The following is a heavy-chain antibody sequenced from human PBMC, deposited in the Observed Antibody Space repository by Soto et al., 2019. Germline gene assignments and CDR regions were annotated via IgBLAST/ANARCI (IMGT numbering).Heavy chain of an antibody. V-gene: IGHV3-73*01. CDR1: GFTFSDST. Sequence: DVQLVESGGGLVQPGGSLKLSCVVSGFTFSDSTIHWVRQASGKGLEWVGRIRSKANAYATVEAASVRGRFTISRDDSMNTAYLQMKSLKTEDTAGYFCTRQWLLWGPFDYWGQGNPVTVSS. CDR3: TRQWLLWGPFDY. D-gene: IGHD3-3*01. J-gene: IGHJ4*02. CDR2: IRSKANAYAT.